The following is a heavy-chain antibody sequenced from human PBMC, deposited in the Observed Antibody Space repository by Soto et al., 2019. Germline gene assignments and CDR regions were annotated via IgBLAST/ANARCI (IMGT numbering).Heavy chain of an antibody. V-gene: IGHV1-3*04. CDR3: ARNVDWFDP. Sequence: ASVKVSCKASGYTLTRYAMHWVRQAPGQGLEWMGWINTGNGNTHYSQKFQGRVTFTRDASATTAYMELSSLTSEDTAVYFCARNVDWFDPWGQGTLVTVSS. J-gene: IGHJ5*02. CDR1: GYTLTRYA. CDR2: INTGNGNT.